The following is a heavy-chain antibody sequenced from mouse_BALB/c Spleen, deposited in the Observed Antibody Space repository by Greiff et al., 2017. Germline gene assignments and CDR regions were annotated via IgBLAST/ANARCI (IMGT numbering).Heavy chain of an antibody. J-gene: IGHJ4*01. Sequence: EVQRVESGGGLVQPGGSLKLSCAASGFTFSSYGMSWVRQTPDKRLELVATINSNGGSTYYPDSVKGRFTISRDNAKNTLYLHMSSRKSEDTAMYYCARDPVVDAMDYWGQGTSVTVSS. D-gene: IGHD1-1*01. CDR1: GFTFSSYG. V-gene: IGHV5-6-3*01. CDR3: ARDPVVDAMDY. CDR2: INSNGGST.